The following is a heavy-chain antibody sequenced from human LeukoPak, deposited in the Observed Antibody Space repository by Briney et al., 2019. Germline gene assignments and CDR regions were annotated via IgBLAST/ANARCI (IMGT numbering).Heavy chain of an antibody. CDR2: IYSGGST. J-gene: IGHJ3*02. Sequence: GGSLRLSCAASGFTVSSNYMSWVRQAPGKGLEWVSVIYSGGSTYYADSVKGRFTISRDNSKNTLYLQMNSLRAEDTAVYYCARVSGITMIVVLNHDPFDIWGQGTMVTVSS. V-gene: IGHV3-53*01. D-gene: IGHD3-22*01. CDR3: ARVSGITMIVVLNHDPFDI. CDR1: GFTVSSNY.